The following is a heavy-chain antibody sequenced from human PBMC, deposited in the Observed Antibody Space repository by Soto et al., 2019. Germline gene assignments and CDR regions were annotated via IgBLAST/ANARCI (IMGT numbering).Heavy chain of an antibody. D-gene: IGHD5-18*01. CDR2: ISWNGGGI. V-gene: IGHV3-9*01. J-gene: IGHJ4*02. Sequence: GGSLRLSCAASGFTFDDYAMYWVRQAPGKGLEWVSGISWNGGGIGYADSVKGRFTISGDNAKNSLYLQMNSLRAEDTALYYCAKGWRYSYGSLAYWGQGTLVTVSS. CDR1: GFTFDDYA. CDR3: AKGWRYSYGSLAY.